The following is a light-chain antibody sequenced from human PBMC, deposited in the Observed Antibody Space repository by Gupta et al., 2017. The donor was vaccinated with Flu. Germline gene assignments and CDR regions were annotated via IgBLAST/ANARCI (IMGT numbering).Light chain of an antibody. CDR3: QQYYGGPRT. J-gene: IGKJ1*01. V-gene: IGKV4-1*01. CDR2: WAS. CDR1: QSVLYSSNNKNY. Sequence: DIVMTQSPDSLAVSLGERATINCKSSQSVLYSSNNKNYLAWYQHKPGQPPKLLIYWASTRESGVPDRLSGSGSGTDFTLTISSLQAEDVAVYYCQQYYGGPRTFGQGTKVEVK.